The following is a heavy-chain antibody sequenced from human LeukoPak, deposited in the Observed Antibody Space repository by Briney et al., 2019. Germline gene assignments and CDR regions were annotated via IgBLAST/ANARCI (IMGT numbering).Heavy chain of an antibody. CDR2: ISSSSSYI. CDR1: GFTVSSNY. CDR3: ARDFVETDY. D-gene: IGHD3-3*01. J-gene: IGHJ4*02. V-gene: IGHV3-21*01. Sequence: PGGSLRLSCAASGFTVSSNYMSWVRQAPGKGLEWVSSISSSSSYIYYADSVKGRFTISRDNAKNSLYLQMNSLRAEDTAVYYCARDFVETDYWGQGTLVTVSS.